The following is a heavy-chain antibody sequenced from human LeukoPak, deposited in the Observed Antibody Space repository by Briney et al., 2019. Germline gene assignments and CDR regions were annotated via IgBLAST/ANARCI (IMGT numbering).Heavy chain of an antibody. CDR3: TRRSYDSGSYYDGWYFDY. CDR2: INHNGNT. Sequence: PSETRSLICAVYGGSFSGYHWNWIRQAPGKGLEWIGEINHNGNTNYNPSLKGRVTISVDTSKNQFSLKLNSVPAPDTAVYYCTRRSYDSGSYYDGWYFDYWGQGTLVTVSS. CDR1: GGSFSGYH. D-gene: IGHD3-10*01. J-gene: IGHJ4*02. V-gene: IGHV4-34*01.